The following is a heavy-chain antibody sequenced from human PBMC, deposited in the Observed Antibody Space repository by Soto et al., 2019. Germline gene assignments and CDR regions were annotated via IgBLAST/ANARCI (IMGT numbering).Heavy chain of an antibody. Sequence: PSETLSLTCTVSGGSISSGDYYWSWIRQPPGKGLEWIGYIYYSGSTFYNPSLKNRVTISLDTSKNQFSLKLSSVTAADTAVYYCARRLQLVRGGNWFDPWGQGTLVTVSS. V-gene: IGHV4-30-4*01. CDR2: IYYSGST. D-gene: IGHD6-13*01. CDR3: ARRLQLVRGGNWFDP. CDR1: GGSISSGDYY. J-gene: IGHJ5*02.